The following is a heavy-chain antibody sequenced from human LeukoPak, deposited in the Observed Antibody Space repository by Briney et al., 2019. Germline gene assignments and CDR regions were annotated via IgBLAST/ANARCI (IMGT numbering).Heavy chain of an antibody. CDR2: IRYDGINK. V-gene: IGHV3-30*02. D-gene: IGHD6-19*01. CDR1: AFTFSNYG. J-gene: IGHJ4*02. CDR3: AKRTAVAGTFDY. Sequence: GRSLRLSCAASAFTFSNYGMHSVRQAPGKGLELVAFIRYDGINKYYTDSVKGRFTISRDNSKNTLYLQMNSLRAEDTAVYYCAKRTAVAGTFDYWGQGTLVTVSS.